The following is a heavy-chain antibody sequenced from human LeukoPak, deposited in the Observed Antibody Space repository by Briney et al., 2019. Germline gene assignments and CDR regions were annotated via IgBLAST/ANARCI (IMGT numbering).Heavy chain of an antibody. CDR2: IIPIFGTA. CDR1: GGTFSSYA. J-gene: IGHJ4*02. D-gene: IGHD1-26*01. V-gene: IGHV1-69*13. Sequence: SVNVSCKASGGTFSSYAISWVRQAPGQGLEWMGGIIPIFGTANYAQKFQGRVTITADESTSTAYMELSSLRSEDTAVYYCARGKWELPPAWYFDYWGQGTLVTVSS. CDR3: ARGKWELPPAWYFDY.